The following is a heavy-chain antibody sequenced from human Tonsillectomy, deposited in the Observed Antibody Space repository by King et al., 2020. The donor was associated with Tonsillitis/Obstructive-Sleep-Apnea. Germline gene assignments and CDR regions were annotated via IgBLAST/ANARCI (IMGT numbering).Heavy chain of an antibody. CDR1: GDTFSNYN. D-gene: IGHD2-2*01. CDR2: IIPIFGTT. Sequence: QLVQSGAEVKKPGASVRVSCRASGDTFSNYNFNWVRQAPGQGLQWMGGIIPIFGTTEYAQKFQGRVTITADESTSTAYMDLRSLRSEGTAVYYCATSPANIVVVPTTLHFDYRGQGTLVTVSS. CDR3: ATSPANIVVVPTTLHFDY. J-gene: IGHJ4*02. V-gene: IGHV1-69*01.